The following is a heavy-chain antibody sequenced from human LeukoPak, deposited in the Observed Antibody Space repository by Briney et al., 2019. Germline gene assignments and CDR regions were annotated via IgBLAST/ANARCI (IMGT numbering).Heavy chain of an antibody. CDR3: AKGSYYDSSGSFYFDY. J-gene: IGHJ4*02. CDR1: GFTVSNNY. CDR2: IYSAGST. V-gene: IGHV3-53*01. Sequence: PGGSLRLSCAASGFTVSNNYMSWVRQAPGKGLEWVSVIYSAGSTYYADSVRGRFTISRDNSKNTLYLQMNSLRAEDTAVYYCAKGSYYDSSGSFYFDYWGQGTLATVSS. D-gene: IGHD3-22*01.